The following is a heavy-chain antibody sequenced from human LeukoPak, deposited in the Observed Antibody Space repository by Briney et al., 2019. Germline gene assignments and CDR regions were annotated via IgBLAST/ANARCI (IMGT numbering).Heavy chain of an antibody. D-gene: IGHD2-2*01. CDR2: IYWDDDK. CDR1: GFSLTTSGVG. V-gene: IGHV2-5*02. J-gene: IGHJ5*02. CDR3: AHIRNCGRSSCYLPNFGP. Sequence: SGPTLVNPTQTLTLTCTFSGFSLTTSGVGVGWIRQPPGKALEWLALIYWDDDKRYSPSLKTRLTITKDTSKNQVVLVMTNMDPVDTATYYCAHIRNCGRSSCYLPNFGPWGQGTMVTVSS.